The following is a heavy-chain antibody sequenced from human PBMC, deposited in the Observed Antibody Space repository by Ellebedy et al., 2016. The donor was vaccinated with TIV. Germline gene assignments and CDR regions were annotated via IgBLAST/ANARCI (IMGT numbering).Heavy chain of an antibody. CDR3: ARWMGFRVAATIGGLDV. Sequence: ESLKISCTGSGFTLGDYAMSWFRQSPGKGLEWIGEINHSGGTTYNPSLKSRVTISVDTSKNEFSLKLTSVTAADPAVYFCARWMGFRVAATIGGLDVWGHGTTVTVSS. D-gene: IGHD2-15*01. V-gene: IGHV4-34*01. CDR1: GFTLGDYA. CDR2: INHSGGT. J-gene: IGHJ6*02.